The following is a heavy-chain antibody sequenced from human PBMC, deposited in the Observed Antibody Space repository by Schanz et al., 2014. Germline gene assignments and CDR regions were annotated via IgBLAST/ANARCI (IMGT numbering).Heavy chain of an antibody. J-gene: IGHJ4*02. CDR1: GFTFSSYG. CDR2: ILYDGSNK. V-gene: IGHV3-30*03. Sequence: QVQLVESGGGVAQPGRSLRLSCAASGFTFSSYGMHWVRQAPGKGLEWVAVILYDGSNKYYADSVKGRFTISRDNSKNTLYLQMNSLRVEDTALYYCAREYSYYGTVYYWGQGTLVTVSS. CDR3: AREYSYYGTVYY. D-gene: IGHD5-12*01.